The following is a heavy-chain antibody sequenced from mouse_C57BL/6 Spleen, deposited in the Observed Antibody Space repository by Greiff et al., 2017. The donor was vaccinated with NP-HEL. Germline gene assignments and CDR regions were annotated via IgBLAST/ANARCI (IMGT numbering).Heavy chain of an antibody. CDR1: GYTFTDYY. Sequence: VQLQQSGAELVRPGASVKLSCKASGYTFTDYYINWVKQRPGQGLEWIARIYPGSGNTYYNEKFKGKATLTAEKSSSTAYMQLSSLTSEDSAVYFWAKEDDYDGLAYWGQGTLVTVSA. V-gene: IGHV1-76*01. D-gene: IGHD2-4*01. J-gene: IGHJ3*01. CDR2: IYPGSGNT. CDR3: AKEDDYDGLAY.